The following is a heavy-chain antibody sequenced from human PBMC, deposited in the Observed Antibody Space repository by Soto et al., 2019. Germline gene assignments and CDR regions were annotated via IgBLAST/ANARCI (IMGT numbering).Heavy chain of an antibody. V-gene: IGHV1-46*01. CDR1: GYTFTSYY. CDR2: INPSGGST. CDR3: ARDREAAGGGPGYYFDY. D-gene: IGHD6-13*01. J-gene: IGHJ4*02. Sequence: ASVKVSFKASGYTFTSYYMHWVRQAPGQGLEWMGIINPSGGSTSYAQKFQGRVTMTRDTSTSTVYMELSNLRSEDTAVYYCARDREAAGGGPGYYFDYWGQGTLVTVSS.